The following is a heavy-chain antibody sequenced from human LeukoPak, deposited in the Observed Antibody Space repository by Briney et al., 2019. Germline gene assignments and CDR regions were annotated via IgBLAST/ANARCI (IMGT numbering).Heavy chain of an antibody. CDR2: IYYSGST. V-gene: IGHV4-30-4*08. CDR1: GGSISSSSYY. Sequence: SETLSLTCTVSGGSISSSSYYWSWIRQTPGKGLEWIGHIYYSGSTYYNPSLKSRVTMSLDTSNNQFSLKFISVTAADTAVYYCARDLRGAGSDYFDYWGQGTLVTVSS. CDR3: ARDLRGAGSDYFDY. D-gene: IGHD4-17*01. J-gene: IGHJ4*02.